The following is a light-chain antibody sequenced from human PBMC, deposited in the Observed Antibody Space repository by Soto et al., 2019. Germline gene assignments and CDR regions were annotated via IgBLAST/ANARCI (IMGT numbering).Light chain of an antibody. CDR2: DAS. V-gene: IGKV3-11*01. CDR1: QSVSSY. J-gene: IGKJ5*01. CDR3: QQSSNWPPIT. Sequence: EIVLTQSPATLSLSPGERATLSCRASQSVSSYLAWYQQKPGQAPRLLIYDASNRATGIPARFSGSGSGTDVTLTISSLEPEDFAVYYCQQSSNWPPITFGQGTRLEIK.